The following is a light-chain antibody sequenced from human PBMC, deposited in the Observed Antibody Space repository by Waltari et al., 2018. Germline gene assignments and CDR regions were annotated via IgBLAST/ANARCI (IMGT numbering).Light chain of an antibody. CDR1: RDYCHSA. CDR2: LNSDGSH. CDR3: QTWGTGIYWI. J-gene: IGLJ3*02. V-gene: IGLV4-69*02. Sequence: VVLTQSPSASASLGASVKITCTLHRDYCHSASASHQLQPEQGPRYLMRLNSDGSHTRGDGIPYRFSGSSSGAERYLTISSLQSDDEADYYCQTWGTGIYWIFGGGTKLTVL.